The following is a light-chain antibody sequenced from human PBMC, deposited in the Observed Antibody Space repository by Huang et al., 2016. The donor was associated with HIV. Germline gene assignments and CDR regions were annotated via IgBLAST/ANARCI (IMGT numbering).Light chain of an antibody. CDR3: QQYDNVPYT. CDR2: DAS. V-gene: IGKV1-33*01. Sequence: DIQMTQSPSSLSAAVGDRVTITCQASQDISNYLNWYQQKPGKAPKLLIYDASNLETGGPSRFSGSGSGTDFTLTIGSLQSEDVATYYCQQYDNVPYTFGQGPSWRSN. J-gene: IGKJ2*01. CDR1: QDISNY.